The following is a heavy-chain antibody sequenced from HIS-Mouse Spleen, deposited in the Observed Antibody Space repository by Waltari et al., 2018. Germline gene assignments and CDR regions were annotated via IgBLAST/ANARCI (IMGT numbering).Heavy chain of an antibody. CDR2: VYSGGST. CDR1: GFTVSSNY. D-gene: IGHD6-13*01. V-gene: IGHV3-66*01. CDR3: ARDIKAAAC. J-gene: IGHJ4*02. Sequence: EVQLVESGGGLVQPGGSLRLSCAASGFTVSSNYMSWVRQAPGEGVGLVSSVYSGGSTYYADSVKGRFTISRDNSKNTLYLQMNSLRAEDTAVYYCARDIKAAACWGQGTLVTVSS.